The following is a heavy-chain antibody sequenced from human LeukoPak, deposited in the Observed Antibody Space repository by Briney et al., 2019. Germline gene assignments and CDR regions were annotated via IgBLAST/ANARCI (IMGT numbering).Heavy chain of an antibody. J-gene: IGHJ3*02. CDR1: GFTFSTYA. Sequence: GGSLRLSCAAAGFTFSTYAMSWVRQAPGRGLEWVSSISGSGGSTFYADSVKGRFTISRDNSKNTLYLQMNSLRAEDTAVYYCAKRITVVARDAFDIWGQGTMVTVSS. D-gene: IGHD6-19*01. CDR3: AKRITVVARDAFDI. CDR2: ISGSGGST. V-gene: IGHV3-23*01.